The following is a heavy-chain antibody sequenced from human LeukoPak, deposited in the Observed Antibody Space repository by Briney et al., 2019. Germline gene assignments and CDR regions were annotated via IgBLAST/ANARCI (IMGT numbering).Heavy chain of an antibody. D-gene: IGHD4-23*01. CDR2: IYHSGST. CDR1: GGSISSSNW. Sequence: ASGTLSLTCAVSGGSISSSNWWSWVRQPPGKGLEWIGEIYHSGSTNYNPSLKSRVTISVDKSKNQFSLKLSSVTAADTAVYYCARKAYGGNRTFDYWGQGTLVTVSS. V-gene: IGHV4-4*02. J-gene: IGHJ4*02. CDR3: ARKAYGGNRTFDY.